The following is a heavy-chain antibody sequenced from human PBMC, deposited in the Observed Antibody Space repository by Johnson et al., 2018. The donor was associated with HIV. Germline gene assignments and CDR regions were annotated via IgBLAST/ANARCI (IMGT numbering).Heavy chain of an antibody. CDR2: IKQDGSEK. Sequence: VQLVESGGGLVQPGGSLRLSCAASGFTFSSYWMSWVRQAPGKGLEWVANIKQDGSEKKYVDSVKGRFTISRDNAKNSLYLQMNSLRAEDTAVYHCARGGAWEVRPGAFDFWGQGTTVTVSS. V-gene: IGHV3-7*04. J-gene: IGHJ3*01. CDR1: GFTFSSYW. D-gene: IGHD1-26*01. CDR3: ARGGAWEVRPGAFDF.